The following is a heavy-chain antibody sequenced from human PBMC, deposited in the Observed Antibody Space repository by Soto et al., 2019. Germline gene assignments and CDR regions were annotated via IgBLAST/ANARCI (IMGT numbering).Heavy chain of an antibody. J-gene: IGHJ4*02. CDR2: INAGNGNT. V-gene: IGHV1-3*01. CDR3: AREGIWFGESHYFDY. CDR1: GYTFTSYA. Sequence: ASVKVSCKASGYTFTSYAMHWVRQAPGQRLEWMGWINAGNGNTKYSQKFQGRVTITRDTSASTAYMELSSLRSEDTAVYYCAREGIWFGESHYFDYWGQGTLVTVSS. D-gene: IGHD3-10*01.